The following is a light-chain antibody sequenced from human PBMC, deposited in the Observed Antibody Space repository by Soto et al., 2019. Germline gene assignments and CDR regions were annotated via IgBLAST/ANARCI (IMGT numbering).Light chain of an antibody. CDR3: QQYNNSPGT. J-gene: IGKJ1*01. Sequence: ETVITQSPATLSVSPGERATLSCRASQSVSSNLAWYRQTPGQAPRLLIYGASTRATGIPARFSGSGSGTEFTLTISSLQSEDFALYYCQQYNNSPGTFGQGTKVDIK. CDR1: QSVSSN. CDR2: GAS. V-gene: IGKV3-15*01.